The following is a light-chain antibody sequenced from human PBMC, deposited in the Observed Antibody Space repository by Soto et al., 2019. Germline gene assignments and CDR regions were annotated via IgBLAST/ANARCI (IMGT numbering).Light chain of an antibody. Sequence: SALTQPPSVSGAPGQRVSISCTGSTSNIGAPYDVHWYQHLPGTAPKLLIYGDNNRPSGVPDRFSGSKSVTSASLAITPLQAEDEADYYCQSYDISLHNYVFGTGTKVTV. J-gene: IGLJ1*01. CDR1: TSNIGAPYD. V-gene: IGLV1-40*01. CDR2: GDN. CDR3: QSYDISLHNYV.